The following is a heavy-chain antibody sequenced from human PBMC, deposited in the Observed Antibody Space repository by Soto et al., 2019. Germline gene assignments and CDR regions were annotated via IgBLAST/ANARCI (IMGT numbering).Heavy chain of an antibody. J-gene: IGHJ3*02. CDR3: ATPSEGHDRAFDI. CDR2: MNPNSGNT. CDR1: GYTFTSYD. D-gene: IGHD1-1*01. V-gene: IGHV1-8*01. Sequence: ASVKVSCKASGYTFTSYDINWVRQATGQGLEWMGWMNPNSGNTGYAQKFQGRVTMTRNASISTAYMELSSLRSEDTAVYYCATPSEGHDRAFDIWGQGTMVTVSS.